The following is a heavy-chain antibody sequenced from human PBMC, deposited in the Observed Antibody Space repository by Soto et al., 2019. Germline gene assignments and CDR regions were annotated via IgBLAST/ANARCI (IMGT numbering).Heavy chain of an antibody. J-gene: IGHJ4*02. CDR2: ISSNGGST. V-gene: IGHV3-64*04. D-gene: IGHD3-22*01. CDR1: GFTFSSYA. Sequence: GGSLRLSCSASGFTFSSYAMHWVRQAPGKGLEYVSAISSNGGSTYYADSVKGRFTISRDNSKNTLYLQMNSLRAEDTAVYYCASLDSSGYYSDFDYWGQGTLVTVSS. CDR3: ASLDSSGYYSDFDY.